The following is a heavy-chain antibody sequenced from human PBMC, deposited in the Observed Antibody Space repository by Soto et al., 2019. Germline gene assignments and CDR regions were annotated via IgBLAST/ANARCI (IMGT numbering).Heavy chain of an antibody. D-gene: IGHD1-7*01. CDR3: ARDPGLLTGTTIPEPGYFDY. J-gene: IGHJ4*02. Sequence: ASVKVSCKASGYTFTNYGISWVRQAPGQGPEWMGWISGYNGYTRYAQKFQGRLTMTTDTSTSTAYMELRSLRSDDTAVYYCARDPGLLTGTTIPEPGYFDYWGQGTLVTGSS. V-gene: IGHV1-18*04. CDR1: GYTFTNYG. CDR2: ISGYNGYT.